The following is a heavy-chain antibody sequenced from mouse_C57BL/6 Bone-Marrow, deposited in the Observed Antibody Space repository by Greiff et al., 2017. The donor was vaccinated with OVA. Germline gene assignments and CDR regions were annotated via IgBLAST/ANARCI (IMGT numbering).Heavy chain of an antibody. D-gene: IGHD1-1*01. Sequence: EVQLVESGGDLVKPGGSLKLSCAASGFTFSSYGMSWVRQTPDKRLEWVATISSGGSYTYYPDSVKGRFTISRDNAKNTLYLQMSSLKSEDTAMYYCARQGDGSSFWYFDVWGTGTTVTVSS. J-gene: IGHJ1*03. CDR1: GFTFSSYG. CDR2: ISSGGSYT. V-gene: IGHV5-6*01. CDR3: ARQGDGSSFWYFDV.